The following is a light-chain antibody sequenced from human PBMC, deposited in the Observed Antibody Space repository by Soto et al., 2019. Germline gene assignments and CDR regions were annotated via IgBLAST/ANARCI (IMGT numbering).Light chain of an antibody. CDR1: RSNIGNNY. J-gene: IGLJ1*01. CDR3: GTWDSSLSAGV. CDR2: DNN. Sequence: QSVLTQPPSVSAAPGQKVTISCSGSRSNIGNNYVSWYQQPPGTAPKLLIYDNNKRPSGIPDRFSDSKSGTSATLAITGLQTGDEADYYCGTWDSSLSAGVFGTGTKVNVL. V-gene: IGLV1-51*01.